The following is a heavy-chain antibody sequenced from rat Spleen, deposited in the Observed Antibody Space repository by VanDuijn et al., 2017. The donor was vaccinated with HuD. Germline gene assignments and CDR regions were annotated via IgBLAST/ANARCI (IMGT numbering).Heavy chain of an antibody. V-gene: IGHV5-29*01. CDR3: TTGLH. CDR2: INYDGSST. D-gene: IGHD4-1*01. Sequence: EVQLVESDGGLVQPGRSLKLSCAASGFTFSDYYMAWVRQAPTKGLEWVATINYDGSSTYYRDSVKGRFTISRDDAKRTLDLQMDSLRSEDTATYYCTTGLHWGQGVMVTVSS. CDR1: GFTFSDYY. J-gene: IGHJ2*01.